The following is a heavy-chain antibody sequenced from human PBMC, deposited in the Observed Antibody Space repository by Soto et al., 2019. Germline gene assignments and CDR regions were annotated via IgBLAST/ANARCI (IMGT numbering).Heavy chain of an antibody. CDR3: ARLNFYDCRGDGSSSTP. CDR1: GYTFNDYY. D-gene: IGHD3-16*01. CDR2: INPDGGDT. Sequence: QAQLVQSGAEVKKPGASVKVSCKASGYTFNDYYVHWVRQAPGQGLEWMGYINPDGGDTKYAQKFQGRVTMTRDTSISTAYMELSRQTSDDTAMYYCARLNFYDCRGDGSSSTPWGQGTPVTVS. V-gene: IGHV1-2*02. J-gene: IGHJ5*02.